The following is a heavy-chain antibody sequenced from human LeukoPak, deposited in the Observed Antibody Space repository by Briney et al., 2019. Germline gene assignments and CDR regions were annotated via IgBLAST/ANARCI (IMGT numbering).Heavy chain of an antibody. CDR2: MNPNSGNT. J-gene: IGHJ6*03. CDR3: AGGARRLHPYYYYMDV. V-gene: IGHV1-8*01. CDR1: GYTFTSYD. D-gene: IGHD4-11*01. Sequence: ASVKVSCKASGYTFTSYDINWVRQATGQGLEWMGWMNPNSGNTGYAQKFQGRVTMTRNTSISTAYMELSSLRSEDTAVYYCAGGARRLHPYYYYMDVWGKGTTVTVSS.